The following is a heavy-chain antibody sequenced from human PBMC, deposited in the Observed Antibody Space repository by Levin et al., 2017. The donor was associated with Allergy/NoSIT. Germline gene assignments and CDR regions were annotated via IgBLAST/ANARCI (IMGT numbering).Heavy chain of an antibody. D-gene: IGHD4-23*01. Sequence: SQTLSLPCTVSGGSISSGDYYWSWIRQPPGKGLAWIGYIYYSGSTYYNPSLKSRVTISVDTSKNQFSLKLSSVTAADTAVYYCARSTTVVRKTGAEYFQHWGQGTLVTVSS. CDR3: ARSTTVVRKTGAEYFQH. CDR1: GGSISSGDYY. J-gene: IGHJ1*01. CDR2: IYYSGST. V-gene: IGHV4-30-4*01.